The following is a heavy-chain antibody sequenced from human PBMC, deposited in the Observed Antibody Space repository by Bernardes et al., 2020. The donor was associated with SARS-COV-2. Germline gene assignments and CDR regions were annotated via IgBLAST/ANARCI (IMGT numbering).Heavy chain of an antibody. CDR3: ASTIMITFGGVIVKRGGYFDY. J-gene: IGHJ4*02. D-gene: IGHD3-16*02. Sequence: VGSLRLSCAASGFTFSSNAMTWVRQAPGKGLEWVSVISGSGGSTYYADSVKGRFTISRDNAKNMLYLQMNSLRVEDTAVYYCASTIMITFGGVIVKRGGYFDYWGQGTLVTVSS. CDR1: GFTFSSNA. V-gene: IGHV3-23*01. CDR2: ISGSGGST.